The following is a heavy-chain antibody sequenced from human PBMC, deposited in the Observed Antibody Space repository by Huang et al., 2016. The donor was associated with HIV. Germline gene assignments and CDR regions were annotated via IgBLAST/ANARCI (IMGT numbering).Heavy chain of an antibody. CDR2: LYPSDSDT. D-gene: IGHD6-19*01. V-gene: IGHV5-51*03. CDR1: GDTFTNSW. J-gene: IGHJ3*02. Sequence: QLVQSGAEVKKPGESLKISCKGSGDTFTNSWIGWVRQMPGKGLEWMGLLYPSDSDTKYSPPCQGQVTLSADKSISTAFLQWSSLKASDTAMYYCARRQWLRQTWGAFNIWGQGTMVIVSS. CDR3: ARRQWLRQTWGAFNI.